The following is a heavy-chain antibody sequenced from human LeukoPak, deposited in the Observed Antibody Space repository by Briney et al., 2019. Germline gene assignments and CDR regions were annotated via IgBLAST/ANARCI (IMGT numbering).Heavy chain of an antibody. Sequence: GASVKVSCKASGYTFTSYDINWVRQATGQGLEWMGWMNPNSGNTGYAQKFQGRVTMTEDTSTDTAYMELSSLRSEDTAVYYCATMPLVGARNWFDPWGQGTLVTVSS. J-gene: IGHJ5*02. CDR3: ATMPLVGARNWFDP. D-gene: IGHD1-26*01. CDR2: MNPNSGNT. CDR1: GYTFTSYD. V-gene: IGHV1-8*02.